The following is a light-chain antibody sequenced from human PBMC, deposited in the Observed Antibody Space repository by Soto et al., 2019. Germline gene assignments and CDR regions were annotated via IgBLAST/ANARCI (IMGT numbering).Light chain of an antibody. CDR1: QGINNW. CDR2: ATS. Sequence: DIQVTQSPSSVSASEGDRVTITCRTSQGINNWLAWYQEKPGKAPKLLIYATSNLHGGVPSRFSGSGSGTDFTLTICSLQPEDFATYYCQHANSFPPPFGAGTKVDIK. CDR3: QHANSFPPP. J-gene: IGKJ3*01. V-gene: IGKV1-12*01.